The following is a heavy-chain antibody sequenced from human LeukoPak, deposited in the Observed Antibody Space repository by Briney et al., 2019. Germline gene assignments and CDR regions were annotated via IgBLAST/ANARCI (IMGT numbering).Heavy chain of an antibody. J-gene: IGHJ4*02. CDR3: AREATYCSGGSCYFDY. CDR2: ISSCGSTI. V-gene: IGHV3-48*03. D-gene: IGHD2-15*01. CDR1: GFIYSSYE. Sequence: GGSLRLSCAASGFIYSSYEMNWDRPARGKGLEWVSYISSCGSTIYYADSVKGRFTISRDNAKNSLYLQMNSLRAEDRAVYYCAREATYCSGGSCYFDYWCQGTLVTVSS.